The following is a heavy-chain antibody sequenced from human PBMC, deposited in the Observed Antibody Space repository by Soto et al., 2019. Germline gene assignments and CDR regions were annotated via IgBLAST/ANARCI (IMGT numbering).Heavy chain of an antibody. CDR1: GFTFSNAW. V-gene: IGHV3-15*01. CDR3: TTVTYPNYDFWSGPPRFDP. CDR2: IKSKTDGGTT. D-gene: IGHD3-3*01. J-gene: IGHJ5*02. Sequence: VGSLRLSCAASGFTFSNAWMSWVRQAPGKGLEWVGRIKSKTDGGTTDYAAPVKGRFTISRDDSKNTLYLQMNSLKTEDTAVYYCTTVTYPNYDFWSGPPRFDPWGQRTLVTVSS.